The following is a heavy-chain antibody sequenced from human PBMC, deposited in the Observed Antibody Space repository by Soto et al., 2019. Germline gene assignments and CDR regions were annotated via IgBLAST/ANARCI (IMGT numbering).Heavy chain of an antibody. CDR2: IHYTGST. Sequence: PSETLSLTCSVSGDSIRSSNYYRAWIRQPPGKGLEWIGSIHYTGSTYYTPSLKSRVTISVDTSKNQFSLKLTSVSAADTAVYYCARRECSGGTCSFDPWGQGTLVTVSS. J-gene: IGHJ5*02. CDR3: ARRECSGGTCSFDP. D-gene: IGHD2-15*01. V-gene: IGHV4-39*01. CDR1: GDSIRSSNYY.